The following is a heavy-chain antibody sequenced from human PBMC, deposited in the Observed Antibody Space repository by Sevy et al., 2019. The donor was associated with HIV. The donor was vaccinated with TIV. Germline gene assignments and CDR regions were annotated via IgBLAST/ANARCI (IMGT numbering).Heavy chain of an antibody. D-gene: IGHD2-21*01. J-gene: IGHJ5*02. CDR1: GFTFSIYT. CDR2: ISPTSSYI. V-gene: IGHV3-21*01. CDR3: AKEDSNGVCYSS. Sequence: GGSLRLSCAASGFTFSIYTLNWVRQAPGKGLEWVSSISPTSSYIYYADSVKGRFSISRDNAKNSLFLQMNSLRADDTAIYYCAKEDSNGVCYSSWGQGTPVTVSS.